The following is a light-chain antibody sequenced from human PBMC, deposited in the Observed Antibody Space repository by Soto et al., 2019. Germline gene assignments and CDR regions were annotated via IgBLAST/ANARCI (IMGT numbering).Light chain of an antibody. V-gene: IGKV1-5*03. J-gene: IGKJ1*01. CDR3: QQYNSYSWT. CDR2: KAA. CDR1: QSISPS. Sequence: TRRTETPSTLSASVGGRGASACRASQSISPSLAWYQQQPGKAPKLLIYKAANLESGVPPRSSGSGSGTEFTLTLSSLQPDDFATYYCQQYNSYSWTFGQGAKEDIK.